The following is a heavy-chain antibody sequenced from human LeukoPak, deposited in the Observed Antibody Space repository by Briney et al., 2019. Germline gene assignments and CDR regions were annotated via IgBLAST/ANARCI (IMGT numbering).Heavy chain of an antibody. CDR3: ASAPAFYDSSGYYIDY. V-gene: IGHV4-34*01. D-gene: IGHD3-22*01. J-gene: IGHJ4*02. CDR1: GGSFSGYY. CDR2: INHSGST. Sequence: PSETLSLTCAVYGGSFSGYYWSWIRQPPGKGLEWIGEINHSGSTNYNPSLKSRVTISVDTSRNQFSLKLSSVTAADTVVYYCASAPAFYDSSGYYIDYWGQGTLVTVSS.